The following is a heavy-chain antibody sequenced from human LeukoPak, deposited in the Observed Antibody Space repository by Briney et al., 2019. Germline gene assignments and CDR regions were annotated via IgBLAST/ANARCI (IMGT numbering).Heavy chain of an antibody. D-gene: IGHD2-2*01. CDR2: MNPNSGNT. V-gene: IGHV1-8*01. Sequence: GASVKVSCKASGYTFTSYDINWVRQATGQGLEWMGWMNPNSGNTGYAQKFQGRVTMTRNTSISTAYMELSSLRSEDTAVYYCARGLPGGVVVPAAIWEFNWLDPWGQGTLVTVSS. J-gene: IGHJ5*02. CDR1: GYTFTSYD. CDR3: ARGLPGGVVVPAAIWEFNWLDP.